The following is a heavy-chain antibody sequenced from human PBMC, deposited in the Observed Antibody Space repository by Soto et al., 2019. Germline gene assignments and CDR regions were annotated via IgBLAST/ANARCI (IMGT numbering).Heavy chain of an antibody. J-gene: IGHJ6*02. V-gene: IGHV3-30-3*01. CDR1: GFTFSNYA. CDR3: ARNGGGNSGPYYYYGMDV. D-gene: IGHD5-12*01. CDR2: ISYDGSNK. Sequence: PGGSLRLSCAASGFTFSNYAMHWVRQAPGKGLEWVAVISYDGSNKYYADSVKGRFTISRDESKNTLYLQMNSLRAEDTAVYYCARNGGGNSGPYYYYGMDVWGQGTTVTVSS.